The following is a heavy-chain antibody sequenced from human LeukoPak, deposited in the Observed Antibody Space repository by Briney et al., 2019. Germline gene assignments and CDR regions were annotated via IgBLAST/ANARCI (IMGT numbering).Heavy chain of an antibody. V-gene: IGHV1-8*01. J-gene: IGHJ6*02. CDR1: GYTFTSYD. D-gene: IGHD6-19*01. CDR3: ARLADVYSSGWYVIQYYYYGMDV. CDR2: MNPNSGNT. Sequence: GASVKVSCKASGYTFTSYDINWVRQATGQGLEWMGWMNPNSGNTGYAQKFQGRVTMTRNTSISTAYMELSSLRSEDTAVYYCARLADVYSSGWYVIQYYYYGMDVWGQGTTVTVSS.